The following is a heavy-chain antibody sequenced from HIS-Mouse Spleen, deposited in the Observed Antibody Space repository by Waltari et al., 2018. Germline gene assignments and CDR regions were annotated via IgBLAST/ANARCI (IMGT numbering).Heavy chain of an antibody. Sequence: EVQLVESGGGLVKPGGSLRLSCAASGFTFSNAWMSWVRQAPGKGLEWVGRSKRKTDGGTTDYAAPVKGRFTISRDDSKNTLYLQMNSLKTEDTAVYYCTTVDYWGQGTLVTVSS. J-gene: IGHJ4*02. CDR3: TTVDY. CDR2: SKRKTDGGTT. CDR1: GFTFSNAW. V-gene: IGHV3-15*01.